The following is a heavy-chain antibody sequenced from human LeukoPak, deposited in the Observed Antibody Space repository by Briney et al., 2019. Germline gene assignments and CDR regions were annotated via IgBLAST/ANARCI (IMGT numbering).Heavy chain of an antibody. D-gene: IGHD6-19*01. Sequence: GASAKVSCKASGYTFTGHHMHWVRQAPGQGLEWMGWINPNSGGTNYAQKFQGRVTMTRDTSMSTAYMEVSRLRSDDTAIYYCARWRGYASDWSGPFDDWGQGTLVTVSS. J-gene: IGHJ4*02. CDR3: ARWRGYASDWSGPFDD. CDR2: INPNSGGT. CDR1: GYTFTGHH. V-gene: IGHV1-2*02.